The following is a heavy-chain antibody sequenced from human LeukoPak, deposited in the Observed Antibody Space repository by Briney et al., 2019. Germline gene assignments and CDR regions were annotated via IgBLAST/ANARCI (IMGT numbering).Heavy chain of an antibody. CDR3: ARDREDIVVVPAAKGGYYYYYMDV. CDR1: GFTFSSYP. D-gene: IGHD2-2*01. J-gene: IGHJ6*03. CDR2: IGGSGGST. Sequence: GGSLRLSCAASGFTFSSYPMSWVRQAPGKGLEWVSTIGGSGGSTYYADSVKGRFTISRDNSKNTLYLQMNSLRAEDTAVYYCARDREDIVVVPAAKGGYYYYYMDVWGKGTTVTVSS. V-gene: IGHV3-23*01.